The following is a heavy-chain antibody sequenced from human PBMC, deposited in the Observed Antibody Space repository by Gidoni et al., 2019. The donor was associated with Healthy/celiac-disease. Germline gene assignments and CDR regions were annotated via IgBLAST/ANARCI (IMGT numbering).Heavy chain of an antibody. Sequence: QVQLVQSGAEVKKPGASVTVSCKASGYTFTGYYMHWVRQAPGQVLEWMGWINPNSGGTNYAQKFQGWVTMTRDTSISTAYMELSRLRSDDTAVYYCARVGYGGGSDYYYGMDVWGQGTTVTVSS. J-gene: IGHJ6*02. CDR3: ARVGYGGGSDYYYGMDV. CDR2: INPNSGGT. CDR1: GYTFTGYY. V-gene: IGHV1-2*04. D-gene: IGHD5-12*01.